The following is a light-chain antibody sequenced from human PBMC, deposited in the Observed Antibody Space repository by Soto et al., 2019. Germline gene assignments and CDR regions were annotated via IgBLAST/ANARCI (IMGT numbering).Light chain of an antibody. V-gene: IGKV1-5*01. Sequence: DIQMTQSPSTLSASVGDRVTITCRARQSISIWLAWYQQKPGKAPKLLIYDASILKSGVPSRFSGSGSGTEFTLPIRSLQPDDFATYYCQQYNSYRTFGQGTKVEIK. CDR3: QQYNSYRT. CDR1: QSISIW. J-gene: IGKJ1*01. CDR2: DAS.